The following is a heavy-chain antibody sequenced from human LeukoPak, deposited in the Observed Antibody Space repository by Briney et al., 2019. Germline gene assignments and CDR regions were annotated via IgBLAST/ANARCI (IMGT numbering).Heavy chain of an antibody. J-gene: IGHJ4*02. Sequence: GGSLRLSCSASGFISSTSAMNWVRQAPGKGLEWVSSISSSGGTTHYADSVKGRFTISRDNSKNTLYLQMNSLRAEDTAVYYCARDKCGAYCGGDWGQGTLVTVSS. CDR1: GFISSTSA. V-gene: IGHV3-23*01. CDR2: ISSSGGTT. CDR3: ARDKCGAYCGGD. D-gene: IGHD2-21*01.